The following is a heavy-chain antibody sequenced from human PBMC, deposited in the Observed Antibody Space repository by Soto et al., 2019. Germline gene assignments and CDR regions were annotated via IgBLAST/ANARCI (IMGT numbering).Heavy chain of an antibody. CDR2: ISSSGTSI. J-gene: IGHJ5*02. CDR3: ARSFSP. Sequence: SLRLSCATCGFTFTNYEMNWVRQAPGKGLEWVSYISSSGTSIYYEDSVKGRFTISRDNAKKSLYLQMKRLRAEDTAVYYCARSFSPWGQGTLVTVSS. V-gene: IGHV3-48*03. CDR1: GFTFTNYE.